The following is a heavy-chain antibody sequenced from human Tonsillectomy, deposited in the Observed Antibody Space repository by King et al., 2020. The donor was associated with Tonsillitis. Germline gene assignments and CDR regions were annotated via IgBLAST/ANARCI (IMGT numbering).Heavy chain of an antibody. J-gene: IGHJ4*02. V-gene: IGHV1-46*01. CDR1: GYTFTTYY. Sequence: VQLVESGAEVKKPGASVKVSCKTSGYTFTTYYIHWVRQAPGQGLEGMGVIKPSDGFTSYAQKIQGRVTMARDTSTSTVYKDLSSLRSEDTALYDCAGVNCGGGSCPLFDYWGQGTLVTVSS. CDR2: IKPSDGFT. D-gene: IGHD2-15*01. CDR3: AGVNCGGGSCPLFDY.